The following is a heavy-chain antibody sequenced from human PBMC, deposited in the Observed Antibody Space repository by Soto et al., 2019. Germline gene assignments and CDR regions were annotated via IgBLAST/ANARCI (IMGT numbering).Heavy chain of an antibody. Sequence: EVQLVESGGGLVKPGGSLRLSCAASGFTFSNAWMSWVRQAPGKGLEWVGRIKSKTDGGTTDYAAPVKGRFTISRDDSKNTLKLKMNSLKHEESAVYYCTTGPHSVHDCCSCGSCYSGAFDIRGQGTIVTVS. CDR1: GFTFSNAW. CDR2: IKSKTDGGTT. CDR3: TTGPHSVHDCCSCGSCYSGAFDI. V-gene: IGHV3-15*01. D-gene: IGHD2-15*01. J-gene: IGHJ3*02.